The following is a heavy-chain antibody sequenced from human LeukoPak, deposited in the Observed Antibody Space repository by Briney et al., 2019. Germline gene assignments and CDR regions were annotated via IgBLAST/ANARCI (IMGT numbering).Heavy chain of an antibody. Sequence: GASVKVSCKASGYTFTSYVISWVRQAPGQGLECMGWISAYNGNTNYAQKLQGRVTMTTDTSTSTAYMELRSLRSDDTAVYYCARDSGYDREVWFDYWGQGTLVTVSS. CDR1: GYTFTSYV. D-gene: IGHD5-12*01. V-gene: IGHV1-18*04. J-gene: IGHJ4*02. CDR3: ARDSGYDREVWFDY. CDR2: ISAYNGNT.